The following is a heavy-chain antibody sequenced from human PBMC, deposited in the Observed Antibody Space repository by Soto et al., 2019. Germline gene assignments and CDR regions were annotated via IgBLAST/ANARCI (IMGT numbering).Heavy chain of an antibody. V-gene: IGHV2-5*02. D-gene: IGHD3-22*01. J-gene: IGHJ4*02. Sequence: SGPTLVNPTQTLTLTCTFSGFSLSTSGVGVGWIRQPPGKALEWLALIYWDDDKRYSPSLKSRLTITKDTSKNQVVLTMTNMDPVVTATDCDGHSIGLVIMQRYWGQGTLVTVSS. CDR3: GHSIGLVIMQRY. CDR1: GFSLSTSGVG. CDR2: IYWDDDK.